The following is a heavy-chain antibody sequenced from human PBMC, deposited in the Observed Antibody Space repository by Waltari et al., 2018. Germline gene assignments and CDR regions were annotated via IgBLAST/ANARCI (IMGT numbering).Heavy chain of an antibody. CDR1: GFTFSSYR. CDR3: AREDTVTTYSFDY. Sequence: EVQLVESGGDLVQPGGSLRLSCAASGFTFSSYRMNWVRQAPGKGLEWVAYISRSGGTIYYADSVKGRFTISRDNSKNSLYLQMNSLRAEDTSVYYCAREDTVTTYSFDYWGQGALVAVSS. J-gene: IGHJ4*02. V-gene: IGHV3-48*04. D-gene: IGHD4-17*01. CDR2: ISRSGGTI.